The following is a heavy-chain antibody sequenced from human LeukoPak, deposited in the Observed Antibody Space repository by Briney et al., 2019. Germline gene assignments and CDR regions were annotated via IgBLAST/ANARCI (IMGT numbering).Heavy chain of an antibody. CDR2: ISGSGDST. CDR1: GFTFSSYA. CDR3: ATHGSGSYYNAPDY. V-gene: IGHV3-23*01. Sequence: GGSLTLSCAASGFTFSSYAMSWVRQAPGKGLEWVSVISGSGDSTHYADSVKGRFTISRDNSKTTLYVQMNSLRAEDTAVYYCATHGSGSYYNAPDYWGQGTLVTVSS. J-gene: IGHJ4*02. D-gene: IGHD3-10*01.